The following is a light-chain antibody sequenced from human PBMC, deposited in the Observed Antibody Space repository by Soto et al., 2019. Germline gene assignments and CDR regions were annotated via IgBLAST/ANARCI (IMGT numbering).Light chain of an antibody. CDR2: STN. CDR3: VLYMGSGIWV. CDR1: SGSVSTGYY. J-gene: IGLJ3*02. Sequence: QTVVTQEPSFSVSPGGTVTLTCGLSSGSVSTGYYPSWYQQTPGQAPRTLIYSTNTRSSGVPDRFSGSILGNKAALTITGAQADDESDYYCVLYMGSGIWVFDGGTKVTVL. V-gene: IGLV8-61*01.